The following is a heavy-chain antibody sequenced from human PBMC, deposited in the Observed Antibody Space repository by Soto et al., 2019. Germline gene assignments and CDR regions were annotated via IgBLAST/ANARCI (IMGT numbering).Heavy chain of an antibody. CDR1: GGSISSGGYY. Sequence: QVQLQESGPGLVKPSQTLSLTCTVSGGSISSGGYYWSWIRQHPGKGLEWIGYIYYSGSTYYNPSFKRRVTISVDTSKNQFSLKLSSVTAADTAVYYCARGSKVGYDTYYFDYWGQGTLVTVSS. CDR2: IYYSGST. J-gene: IGHJ4*02. CDR3: ARGSKVGYDTYYFDY. D-gene: IGHD5-12*01. V-gene: IGHV4-31*03.